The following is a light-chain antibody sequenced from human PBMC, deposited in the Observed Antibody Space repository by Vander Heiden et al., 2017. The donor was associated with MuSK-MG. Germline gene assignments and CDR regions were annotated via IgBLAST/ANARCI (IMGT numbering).Light chain of an antibody. CDR2: GNN. CDR3: QSYDSDLRAAV. Sequence: SVLTQPPSLSGAPGQRITISCAGTNSNCGKYDVNWYLHLPETAPKLVIFGNNDRSAGVPDRLSASKFGTSASLAITDLQSEDEGVYYCQSYDSDLRAAVFGGGTKVTVL. V-gene: IGLV1-40*01. J-gene: IGLJ2*01. CDR1: NSNCGKYD.